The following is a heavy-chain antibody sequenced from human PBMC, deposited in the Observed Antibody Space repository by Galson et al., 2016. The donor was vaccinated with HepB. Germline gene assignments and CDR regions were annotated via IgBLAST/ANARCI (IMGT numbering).Heavy chain of an antibody. D-gene: IGHD2-15*01. V-gene: IGHV3-23*01. Sequence: SLRLSCASSGFTFRYYAMTWVRRAPGKGLEWVSDISGAGGPTHYADSVKGRFTISRDNSRDTLYLQMDRLRAADTAVYYCAKERGWYGGPNYGSWGQGTLVTVSS. CDR1: GFTFRYYA. CDR2: ISGAGGPT. J-gene: IGHJ5*02. CDR3: AKERGWYGGPNYGS.